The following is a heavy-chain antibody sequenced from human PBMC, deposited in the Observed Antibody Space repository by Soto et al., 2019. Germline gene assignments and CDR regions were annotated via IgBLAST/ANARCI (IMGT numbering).Heavy chain of an antibody. CDR1: GFTFSSYA. CDR3: VKDRSLYYYDSRGPFDF. Sequence: PGGSLRLSCAASGFTFSSYAMSWVHQAPAQGMGWASAISGRGGSTYYADSVKGRFTISRDNSTDTLYLQMTSPRAEDTAVYYCVKDRSLYYYDSRGPFDFRGQGSQVTVSA. D-gene: IGHD3-22*01. J-gene: IGHJ4*02. V-gene: IGHV3-23*01. CDR2: ISGRGGST.